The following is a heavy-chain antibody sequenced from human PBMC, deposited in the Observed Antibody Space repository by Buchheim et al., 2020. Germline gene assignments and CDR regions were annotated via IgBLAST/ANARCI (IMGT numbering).Heavy chain of an antibody. CDR3: ARDQEYSSSSGLNY. CDR1: GFTFSSYS. J-gene: IGHJ4*02. Sequence: EVQLVESGGGLVQPGGSLRLSCAASGFTFSSYSMNWVRQAPGKGLEWVAYISSSSSTIYYADSVKGRFTIYRDNAKTSLYLQMHCLRAEDTAVYYCARDQEYSSSSGLNYWGQGTL. CDR2: ISSSSSTI. V-gene: IGHV3-48*01. D-gene: IGHD6-6*01.